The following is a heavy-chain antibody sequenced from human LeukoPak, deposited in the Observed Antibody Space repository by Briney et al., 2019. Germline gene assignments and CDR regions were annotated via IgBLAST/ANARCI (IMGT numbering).Heavy chain of an antibody. CDR1: GFTFSSYG. D-gene: IGHD2-15*01. CDR3: ARDLELLGSDY. Sequence: GGSLRLSCAASGFTFSSYGMHWVRQAPGKGLEWVANIKQDGSEKYYVDSVKGRFTISRDNAKNSLYLQMNSLRAEDTAVYYCARDLELLGSDYWGQGTLVTVSS. CDR2: IKQDGSEK. J-gene: IGHJ4*02. V-gene: IGHV3-7*01.